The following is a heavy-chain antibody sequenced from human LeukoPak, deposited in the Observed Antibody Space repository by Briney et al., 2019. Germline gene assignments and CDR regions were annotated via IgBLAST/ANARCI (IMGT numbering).Heavy chain of an antibody. CDR3: ARHGYYYDSSGYPKVFDY. D-gene: IGHD3-22*01. Sequence: KSSETLSLTCAVYGGSFSGYYWSWIRQPPGKGLEWIGEINHSGSTNDNPSLKSRVTISVDTSKNQFSLKLSSVTAADTAVYYCARHGYYYDSSGYPKVFDYWGQGTLVTVSS. J-gene: IGHJ4*02. V-gene: IGHV4-34*01. CDR2: INHSGST. CDR1: GGSFSGYY.